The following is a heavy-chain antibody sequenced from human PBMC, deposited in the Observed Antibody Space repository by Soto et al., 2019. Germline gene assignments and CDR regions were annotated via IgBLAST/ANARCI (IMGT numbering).Heavy chain of an antibody. V-gene: IGHV4-31*03. D-gene: IGHD6-13*01. Sequence: PSETLSLTCTVSGGSISSGGYSWSWIRQHPGKGLEWIGYIYYSGSTYYNPSLKSRVTISVDTSKNQFSLKLSSVTAADTAVYYCARDSGSSWYDNRQTWSQGTLVTVSS. J-gene: IGHJ4*02. CDR1: GGSISSGGYS. CDR2: IYYSGST. CDR3: ARDSGSSWYDNRQT.